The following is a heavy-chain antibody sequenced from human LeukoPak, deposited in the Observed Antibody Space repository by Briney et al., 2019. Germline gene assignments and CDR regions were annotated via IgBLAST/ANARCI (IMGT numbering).Heavy chain of an antibody. J-gene: IGHJ3*02. Sequence: ASVKVSCKASGYTFTDYYMHWVQQAPGKGLEWMGLVDPEDGETIYAEKFQGRVAITADTSTDTAYMELSSLRSEDTAVYYCATLRGDYPDAFDIWGQGTMVTVSS. CDR3: ATLRGDYPDAFDI. V-gene: IGHV1-69-2*01. CDR1: GYTFTDYY. D-gene: IGHD4-17*01. CDR2: VDPEDGET.